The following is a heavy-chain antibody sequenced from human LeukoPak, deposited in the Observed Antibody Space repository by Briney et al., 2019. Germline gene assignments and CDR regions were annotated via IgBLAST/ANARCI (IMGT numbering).Heavy chain of an antibody. D-gene: IGHD6-13*01. CDR1: GFTFSSYA. V-gene: IGHV3-23*01. J-gene: IGHJ4*02. CDR3: AKDHSSSWLG. CDR2: ISDSGGST. Sequence: GGPLRLSCAASGFTFSSYAMSWVRRAPGKGLEWVSAISDSGGSTYYADSVKGRFTISRDNSKNTLYLQMNSLRAEDTAVYYCAKDHSSSWLGWGQGTLVTVSS.